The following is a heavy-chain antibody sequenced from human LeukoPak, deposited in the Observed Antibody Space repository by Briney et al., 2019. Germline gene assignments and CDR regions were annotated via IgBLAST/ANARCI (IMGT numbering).Heavy chain of an antibody. J-gene: IGHJ4*02. CDR2: ISTYNGNT. D-gene: IGHD3-22*01. CDR1: GYTFSTYG. Sequence: ASVKVSCKASGYTFSTYGISWVRQAPGQGLEWMGWISTYNGNTNYAQKFQDRVTMTTDTSTSTAYMELRSLRSDDTAVYYCARDRTDWDSSAYYGVNYWGQGTLVSVSS. CDR3: ARDRTDWDSSAYYGVNY. V-gene: IGHV1-18*01.